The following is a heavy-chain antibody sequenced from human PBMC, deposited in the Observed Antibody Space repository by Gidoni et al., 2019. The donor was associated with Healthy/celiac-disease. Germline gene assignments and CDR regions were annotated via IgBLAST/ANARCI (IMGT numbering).Heavy chain of an antibody. CDR3: AKEAEYYDFWSGSLDY. V-gene: IGHV3-9*01. CDR1: GFTFDDYA. CDR2: ISWNSGSI. J-gene: IGHJ4*02. Sequence: EVQLVESGGGLVQHGRSLRLSCAASGFTFDDYAIHWVRQAPGKGLEWVSGISWNSGSIGYADSVKGRFTISRDNAKNSLYLQMNSLRAEDTALYYCAKEAEYYDFWSGSLDYWGQGTLVTVSS. D-gene: IGHD3-3*01.